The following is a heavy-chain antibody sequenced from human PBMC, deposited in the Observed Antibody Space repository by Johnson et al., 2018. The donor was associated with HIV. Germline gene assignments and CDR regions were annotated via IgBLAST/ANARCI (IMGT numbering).Heavy chain of an antibody. CDR2: RKQDGSEK. V-gene: IGHV3-7*01. CDR3: ARHPRHVLTDDAFDI. J-gene: IGHJ3*02. CDR1: GFTFSNAW. Sequence: VQLVESGGGLVKPGGSLRLSCAASGFTFSNAWMSWVRQAPGKGLEWVANRKQDGSEKYYVDSVKGRFTISRDNAKKSLYLQMNSLRAEDTAVYYCARHPRHVLTDDAFDIWGQGTMVTVSS. D-gene: IGHD3-16*01.